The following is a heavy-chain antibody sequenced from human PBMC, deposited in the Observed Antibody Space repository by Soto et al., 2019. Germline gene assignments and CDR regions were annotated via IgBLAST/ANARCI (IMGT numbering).Heavy chain of an antibody. J-gene: IGHJ3*02. CDR3: ATVPTYYYDRSGYANAFDI. D-gene: IGHD3-22*01. CDR1: GDSINSGDYY. Sequence: PSETLSLTCTVSGDSINSGDYYWSWIRQPPGKGLEWIGYIYYSGSTYHNPSLKGRINISLDTSKNQFSLKLSYVTAADTAVYYCATVPTYYYDRSGYANAFDIWGQGTMVTVSS. V-gene: IGHV4-30-4*01. CDR2: IYYSGST.